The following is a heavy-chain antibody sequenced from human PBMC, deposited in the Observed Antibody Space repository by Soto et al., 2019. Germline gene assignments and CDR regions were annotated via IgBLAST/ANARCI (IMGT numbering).Heavy chain of an antibody. CDR2: ISSSGSTI. CDR3: ARVRAVAGTEIYYGMDV. D-gene: IGHD6-19*01. Sequence: PGGSLRLSCAASGFTFSDYYMSWIRQAPGKGLEWVSYISSSGSTIYYADSVKGRFTISRDNAKNSLYLQMNSLRAEDTAVYYCARVRAVAGTEIYYGMDVWGQGTRVTVSS. CDR1: GFTFSDYY. J-gene: IGHJ6*02. V-gene: IGHV3-11*01.